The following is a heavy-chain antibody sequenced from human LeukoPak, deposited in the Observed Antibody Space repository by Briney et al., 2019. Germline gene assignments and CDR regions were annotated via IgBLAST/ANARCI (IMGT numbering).Heavy chain of an antibody. CDR3: AKDRPRLRTYYGLGV. Sequence: PGGSLRLSCAASGFTFSTYAMSWVRQAPGKELEWVSAISSTGSSTYYADSVKGRFTISRDNSKNTLYLQMNSLRAEDTAVYYCAKDRPRLRTYYGLGVWGQGTTVAVSS. D-gene: IGHD4-17*01. V-gene: IGHV3-23*01. CDR1: GFTFSTYA. CDR2: ISSTGSST. J-gene: IGHJ6*02.